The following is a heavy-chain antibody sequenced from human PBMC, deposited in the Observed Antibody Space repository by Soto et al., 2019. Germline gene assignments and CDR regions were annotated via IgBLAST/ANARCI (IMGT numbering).Heavy chain of an antibody. CDR1: GFIFNRYG. CDR3: AKAVDITVRGVPPSDY. Sequence: QVQLVESGGGVVQPGRSLRLSCAASGFIFNRYGMHWVRQAPGKGLEWVAVISYDGRNKYYADSVKGRFTISRDNSKDTLYLQMNSLRAEDTAVDYCAKAVDITVRGVPPSDYWGQGTLVTVSS. CDR2: ISYDGRNK. J-gene: IGHJ4*02. V-gene: IGHV3-30*18. D-gene: IGHD3-10*01.